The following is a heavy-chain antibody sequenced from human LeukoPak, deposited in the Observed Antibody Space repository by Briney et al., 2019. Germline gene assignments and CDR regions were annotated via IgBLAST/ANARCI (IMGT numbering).Heavy chain of an antibody. Sequence: ASVKVSCKASGYTFTGYYMHWVRQAPGQGLEWMGWINPNSGGTNYAQKFQGRVTMTRDTSISTAYMELSRLRSDDTAVYYCARWFGELTEDYYYYMDVWGKGTTVTVSS. V-gene: IGHV1-2*02. CDR2: INPNSGGT. CDR3: ARWFGELTEDYYYYMDV. CDR1: GYTFTGYY. J-gene: IGHJ6*03. D-gene: IGHD3-10*01.